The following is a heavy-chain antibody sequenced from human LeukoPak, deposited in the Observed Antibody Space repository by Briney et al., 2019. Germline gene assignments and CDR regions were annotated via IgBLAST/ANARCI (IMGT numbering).Heavy chain of an antibody. D-gene: IGHD4-17*01. CDR3: AREYGDFDH. V-gene: IGHV4-61*08. CDR1: GGSISSGGYY. Sequence: SETLSLTCTVSGGSISSGGYYWSWIRQHPGKGLEWIGYIYYSGSTNYNPSLKSRVTMSVDTSKNQFSLKLNSVTAADTAMYYCAREYGDFDHWGQGTLVTVSS. CDR2: IYYSGST. J-gene: IGHJ4*02.